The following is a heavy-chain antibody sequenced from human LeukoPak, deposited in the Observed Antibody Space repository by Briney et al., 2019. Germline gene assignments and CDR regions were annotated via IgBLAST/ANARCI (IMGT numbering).Heavy chain of an antibody. CDR2: VTGIGDSA. CDR3: ARDAVGATTFDY. V-gene: IGHV3-64*04. Sequence: PGGSLRLSCSASGFTFSSSAMHWVRQPPGKGLEDVSAVTGIGDSAYYADSVKGRFTISRDNAKNSLYLQMNSLRAEDTAVYYCARDAVGATTFDYWGQGTLVTVSS. CDR1: GFTFSSSA. D-gene: IGHD1-26*01. J-gene: IGHJ4*02.